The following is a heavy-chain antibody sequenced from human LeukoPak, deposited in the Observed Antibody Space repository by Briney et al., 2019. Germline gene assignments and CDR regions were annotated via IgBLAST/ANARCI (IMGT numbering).Heavy chain of an antibody. D-gene: IGHD6-19*01. CDR2: ISGSGGST. V-gene: IGHV3-23*01. CDR1: GFTFSSYA. J-gene: IGHJ4*02. CDR3: AKRLYSSGWYGQPPGN. Sequence: GGSLRLSCAASGFTFSSYAMSWVRQAPGKGLEWVSAISGSGGSTYYADSEKGRFTISRDNSKNTLYLQMNSLRAEDTAVYYCAKRLYSSGWYGQPPGNWGQGTLVTVSS.